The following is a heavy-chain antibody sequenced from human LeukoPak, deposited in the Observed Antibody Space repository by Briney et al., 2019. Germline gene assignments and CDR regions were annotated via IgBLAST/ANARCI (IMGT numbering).Heavy chain of an antibody. CDR1: GYTFTSYG. D-gene: IGHD2-2*01. CDR3: ARGLVVVPALTVDYYYMDV. CDR2: ISAYNGNT. V-gene: IGHV1-18*01. J-gene: IGHJ6*03. Sequence: GASVKVSCKASGYTFTSYGISWVRQAPGQGLEWMGWISAYNGNTNYAQKLQGRVTTTTDTSTSTAYMELRSLRSDDTAVYYCARGLVVVPALTVDYYYMDVWGKGTTVTVSS.